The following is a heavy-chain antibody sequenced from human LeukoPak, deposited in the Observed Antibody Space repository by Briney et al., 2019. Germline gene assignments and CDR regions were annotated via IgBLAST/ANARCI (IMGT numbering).Heavy chain of an antibody. CDR3: ASWPVGWYGEDS. J-gene: IGHJ4*02. Sequence: GGSLRLSCAATGLSVSSNCMSWVRQAPGKGLEWVSVIYGGGSTYYADFVKGRFPISRDTPKNTLYLQMNSPRVEDTAVYYCASWPVGWYGEDSWGQGTLVTVSS. D-gene: IGHD6-19*01. V-gene: IGHV3-53*01. CDR1: GLSVSSNC. CDR2: IYGGGST.